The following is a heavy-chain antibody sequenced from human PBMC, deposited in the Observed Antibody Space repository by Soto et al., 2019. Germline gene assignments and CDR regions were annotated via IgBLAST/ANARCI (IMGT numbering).Heavy chain of an antibody. CDR3: ARDIPLGAYAMDV. CDR1: GFTFRTYS. CDR2: INSGSSSI. J-gene: IGHJ6*02. Sequence: EVQLAESGGGLVRPGGSLRLSCAASGFTFRTYSMNWVRQAPGKGLEWLSYINSGSSSISYADSVKGRFTISRDNAKNSLWLQMNSRRDEDTAVYYCARDIPLGAYAMDVWGQGTTVTVSS. D-gene: IGHD3-16*01. V-gene: IGHV3-48*02.